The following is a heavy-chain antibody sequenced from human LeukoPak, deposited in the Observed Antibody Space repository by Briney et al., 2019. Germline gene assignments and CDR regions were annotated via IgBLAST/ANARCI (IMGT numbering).Heavy chain of an antibody. CDR2: IKSDGKT. CDR3: ARAPSEVGGYYPEYFRH. J-gene: IGHJ1*01. V-gene: IGHV3-74*01. CDR1: GFTFSRYW. D-gene: IGHD3-22*01. Sequence: GGSLRLSCEASGFTFSRYWMHWVRQAPGKGLVWVARIKSDGKTNYADSVEGRFTISRDKAKNTVSVQMDSLRAEDAGVYYCARAPSEVGGYYPEYFRHWGQGTLVTVSS.